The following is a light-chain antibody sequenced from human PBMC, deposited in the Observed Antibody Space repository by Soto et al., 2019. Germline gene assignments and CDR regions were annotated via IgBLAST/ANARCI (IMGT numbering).Light chain of an antibody. V-gene: IGKV3-20*01. CDR2: GAS. J-gene: IGKJ2*01. CDR3: QQYVSSPMYT. CDR1: QSVSATY. Sequence: EIVLTQSPGTLSLSPGERATLSCRASQSVSATYLAWYQQKPGQAPRLLIYGASNRATGIPDRFTGSGSETDFTLTISRLEPEDFAVYFCQQYVSSPMYTFGQGPKLEIK.